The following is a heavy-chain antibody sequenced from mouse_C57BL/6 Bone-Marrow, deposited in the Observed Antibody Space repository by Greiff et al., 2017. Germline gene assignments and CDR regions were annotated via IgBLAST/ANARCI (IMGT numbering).Heavy chain of an antibody. D-gene: IGHD1-1*01. J-gene: IGHJ2*01. CDR1: GYSITSGYD. CDR2: ISYSGST. CDR3: ARGGVDYYGSKNYFDY. V-gene: IGHV3-1*01. Sequence: VQLKQSGPGMVKPSQSLSLTCTVTGYSITSGYDWHWIRHFPGNKLEWMGYISYSGSTNYNPSLKSRISITHDTSKNHFFLKLNSVTTEDTATYYCARGGVDYYGSKNYFDYWGQGTTLTVSS.